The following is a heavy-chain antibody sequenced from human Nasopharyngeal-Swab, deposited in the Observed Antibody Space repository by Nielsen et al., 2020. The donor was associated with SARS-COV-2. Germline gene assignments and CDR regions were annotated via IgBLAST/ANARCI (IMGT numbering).Heavy chain of an antibody. CDR1: GYSFNKYI. J-gene: IGHJ3*01. CDR3: AGGIGYCTGGRCPDEGFDV. CDR2: IDGNTVNP. D-gene: IGHD2-15*01. Sequence: ASVKVSCKASGYSFNKYIINWVRQAPGQGLEWMGWIDGNTVNPTYAQAFTGRFVFSLDPSVTTAFLQINSLKADDTGMYFCAGGIGYCTGGRCPDEGFDVWGQGTLVTVSS. V-gene: IGHV7-4-1*02.